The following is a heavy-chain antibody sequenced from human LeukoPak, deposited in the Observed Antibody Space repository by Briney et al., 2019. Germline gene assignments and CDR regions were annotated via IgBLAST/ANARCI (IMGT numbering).Heavy chain of an antibody. J-gene: IGHJ3*01. Sequence: SETLSVTCTVSGGSISSNYWSWIRQPAGKGLEWIGRMYTSGSAYYSPSLKSRVTMSVDTPKNQFSLKLRSVTAADTAVYYCVRDKYCSNISFYGFSAFDLRGQATMVTVSS. V-gene: IGHV4-4*07. CDR1: GGSISSNY. D-gene: IGHD2-2*01. CDR2: MYTSGSA. CDR3: VRDKYCSNISFYGFSAFDL.